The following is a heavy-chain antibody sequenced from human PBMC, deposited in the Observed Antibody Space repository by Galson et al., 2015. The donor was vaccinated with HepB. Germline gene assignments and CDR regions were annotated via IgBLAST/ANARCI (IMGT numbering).Heavy chain of an antibody. Sequence: SLRLSCAASGFTFSRENMHWVRQTPGKGLEWLAIISPDGIITFYPESLKGRFTISRDNSKNTQYLQMNSLRPEDTAVYYCARDFRWNFDYWGQGISVTVSS. CDR2: ISPDGIIT. CDR3: ARDFRWNFDY. D-gene: IGHD2-15*01. V-gene: IGHV3-30-3*01. CDR1: GFTFSREN. J-gene: IGHJ4*02.